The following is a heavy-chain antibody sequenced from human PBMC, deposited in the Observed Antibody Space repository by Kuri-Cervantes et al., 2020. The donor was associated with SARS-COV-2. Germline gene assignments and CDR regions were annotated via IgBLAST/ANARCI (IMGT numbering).Heavy chain of an antibody. CDR1: GFTFSSCA. D-gene: IGHD3-3*01. Sequence: GESLKISCAASGFTFSSCAMHWVRLAPGKGLEWVAFISYDGSSEYYADSVRGRFTVSRDNSKNTLYLQVNSLRADDTAVYYCAKATGRFLEWLQYYYYYGMDVWGQGTTVTVSS. J-gene: IGHJ6*02. V-gene: IGHV3-30*04. CDR3: AKATGRFLEWLQYYYYYGMDV. CDR2: ISYDGSSE.